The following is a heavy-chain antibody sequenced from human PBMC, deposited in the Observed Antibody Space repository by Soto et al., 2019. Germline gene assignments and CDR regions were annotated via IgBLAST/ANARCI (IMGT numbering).Heavy chain of an antibody. CDR3: ARDVVATIRGDHYCDN. D-gene: IGHD5-12*01. V-gene: IGHV4-30-4*06. CDR2: IYYSGST. CDR1: SSISLDAY. J-gene: IGHJ4*02. Sequence: SSISLDAYWNIVTHHLAKGLEWIGYIYYSGSTDYNPSLQSRVTISVDTSKNLVSLKLSSVTAADTAVYYGARDVVATIRGDHYCDNCGQGARVTGSS.